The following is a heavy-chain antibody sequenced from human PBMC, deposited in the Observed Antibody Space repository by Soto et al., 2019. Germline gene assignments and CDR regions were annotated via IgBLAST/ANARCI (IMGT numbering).Heavy chain of an antibody. CDR1: GYTFTSYD. CDR2: MKPNSGNT. J-gene: IGHJ4*02. Sequence: QVRLVQSGAEVKKPGASVKVSCKASGYTFTSYDINWVRQATGQGLEWMGWMKPNSGNTGYAQKFQGRVPMTRKTSRSTAYRKLRSLRSEDTGVYYCAGDLTPEQWLACFDYWGQGTLVTVSS. D-gene: IGHD6-19*01. V-gene: IGHV1-8*01. CDR3: AGDLTPEQWLACFDY.